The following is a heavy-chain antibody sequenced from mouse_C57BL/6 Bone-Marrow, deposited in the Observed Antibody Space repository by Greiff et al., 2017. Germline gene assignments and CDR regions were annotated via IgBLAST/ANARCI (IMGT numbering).Heavy chain of an antibody. V-gene: IGHV5-16*01. D-gene: IGHD2-3*01. CDR1: GFTFSDYY. CDR3: ARERGGGWLLRYFDV. Sequence: EVMLVESEGGLVQPGSSMKLSCTASGFTFSDYYMAWVRQVPEKGLEWVANINYDGSSTYYLDSLKSRFIISRDNAKNILYLQMSSLKSEDTATYYCARERGGGWLLRYFDVWGTGTTVTVSS. J-gene: IGHJ1*03. CDR2: INYDGSST.